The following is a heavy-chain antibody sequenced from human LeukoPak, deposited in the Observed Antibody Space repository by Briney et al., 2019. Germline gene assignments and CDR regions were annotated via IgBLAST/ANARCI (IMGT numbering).Heavy chain of an antibody. J-gene: IGHJ4*02. CDR1: GFTFSSYA. V-gene: IGHV3-30-3*01. Sequence: GGSLRLSCAASGFTFSSYAMHWVRQAPGKGLEWVAVISYDGSNKYYADSVKGRFTISRDNSKNTLYVQMISLRAEDTAVYYCARYWAGVSSGYLDYWGQGTLVTVSS. CDR2: ISYDGSNK. CDR3: ARYWAGVSSGYLDY. D-gene: IGHD3-22*01.